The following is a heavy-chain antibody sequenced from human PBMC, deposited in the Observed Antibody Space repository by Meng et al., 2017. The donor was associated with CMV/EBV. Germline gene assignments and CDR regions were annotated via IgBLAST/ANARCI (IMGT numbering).Heavy chain of an antibody. CDR2: IRYDGSNK. D-gene: IGHD2-2*01. J-gene: IGHJ1*01. CDR3: AKDHKSCSSTSCYFL. Sequence: GGSLRLSCAASGFTFSSYGMHWVRQAPGKGLEWVAFIRYDGSNKYYADSVKGRFTISRDNPKNTLYLQMNSLRAEDTAVYYCAKDHKSCSSTSCYFLWGQGTLVTVSS. CDR1: GFTFSSYG. V-gene: IGHV3-30*02.